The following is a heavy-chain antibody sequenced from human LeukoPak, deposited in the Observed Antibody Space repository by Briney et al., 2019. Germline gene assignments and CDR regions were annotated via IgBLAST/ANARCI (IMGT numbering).Heavy chain of an antibody. CDR2: ISGSGGST. V-gene: IGHV3-23*01. CDR3: AKDTRTATTHGGFDS. D-gene: IGHD1-1*01. CDR1: GFTFSSSA. Sequence: PGGSLRLSCAASGFTFSSSAMNWVRQAPGKGLEWVSSISGSGGSTNYTDSVKGRFTISRDNSKNTLYLQMNSLRAEDTAVYYCAKDTRTATTHGGFDSWGQATLVTVSS. J-gene: IGHJ4*02.